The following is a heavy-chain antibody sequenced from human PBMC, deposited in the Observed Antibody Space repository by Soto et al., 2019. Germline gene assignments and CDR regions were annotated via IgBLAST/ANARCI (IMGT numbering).Heavy chain of an antibody. Sequence: GGSLRLSCAASGFTFSNAWMSWVRQAPGKGLEWVGRIKSKTDGGTTDYAAPVKGRFTISRDDSKNTLYLQMNSLKTEDTAVYYCTTQYYDFWPFDYWGQGTLVTVSS. V-gene: IGHV3-15*01. CDR3: TTQYYDFWPFDY. CDR1: GFTFSNAW. CDR2: IKSKTDGGTT. J-gene: IGHJ4*02. D-gene: IGHD3-3*01.